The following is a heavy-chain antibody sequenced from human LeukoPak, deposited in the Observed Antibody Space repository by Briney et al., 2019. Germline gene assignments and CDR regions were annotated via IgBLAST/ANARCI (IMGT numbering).Heavy chain of an antibody. CDR1: GFTFSSYR. CDR2: ITQTGGTI. CDR3: ARVNYVSSAWGAPFDC. V-gene: IGHV3-48*04. D-gene: IGHD1-7*01. J-gene: IGHJ4*02. Sequence: GGSLRLSCAASGFTFSSYRMSWVRQTPGKGLEWLSYITQTGGTIYYADSVKGRFTISRDNAKNSLYLQINSLRAEDTAIYYCARVNYVSSAWGAPFDCWGQGTLVTVSS.